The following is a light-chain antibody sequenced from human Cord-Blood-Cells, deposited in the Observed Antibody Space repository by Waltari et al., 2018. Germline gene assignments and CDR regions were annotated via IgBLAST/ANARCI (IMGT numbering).Light chain of an antibody. J-gene: IGKJ1*01. V-gene: IGKV4-1*01. Sequence: DIVMTQSPDSLAVSLGERATINCKSSLSVLYSSNNKNYLAWYQQKLGQPPKLLIYWASTRESGVPDRFSGSGSGTDFTLTISSLQAEDVAVYYCQQYYSTPWTFGQGTKVEIK. CDR1: LSVLYSSNNKNY. CDR2: WAS. CDR3: QQYYSTPWT.